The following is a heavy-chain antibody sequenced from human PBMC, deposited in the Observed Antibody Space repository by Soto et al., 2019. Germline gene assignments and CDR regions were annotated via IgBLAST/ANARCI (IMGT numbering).Heavy chain of an antibody. Sequence: SETLSLTCAVSGGSISSRISYWGWIRQPPGGGLAWIGSIYYNGNTNYNPSLESRVTISVDTSKNQFSLKLSSVTAADTAVYYCARGKYQLLFFTSLRSDGMDVWGQGTTVTVSS. J-gene: IGHJ6*02. CDR3: ARGKYQLLFFTSLRSDGMDV. V-gene: IGHV4-39*07. D-gene: IGHD2-2*01. CDR2: IYYNGNT. CDR1: GGSISSRISY.